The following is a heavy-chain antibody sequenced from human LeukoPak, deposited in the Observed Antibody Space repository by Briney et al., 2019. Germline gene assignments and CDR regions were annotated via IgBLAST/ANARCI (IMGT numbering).Heavy chain of an antibody. D-gene: IGHD6-13*01. V-gene: IGHV4-39*01. J-gene: IGHJ1*01. CDR1: GGSISSGSYY. CDR3: ARGDIAARLQH. Sequence: SETLSLTCTVSGGSISSGSYYWGWIRQPPGKGLEWLGTVFYSGTTYYNPSLKSRVTISVDTSKNQFSLKLNSVTAADTAVYYCARGDIAARLQHWGQGTLVTVSS. CDR2: VFYSGTT.